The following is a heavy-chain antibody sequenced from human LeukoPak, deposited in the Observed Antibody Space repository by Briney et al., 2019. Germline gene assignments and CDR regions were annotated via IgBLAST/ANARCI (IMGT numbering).Heavy chain of an antibody. V-gene: IGHV3-72*01. CDR3: ASGSYSFDY. D-gene: IGHD3-10*01. CDR1: GFSFSAHF. CDR2: IRNKANSYTT. Sequence: GGSLRLSCAASGFSFSAHFMDWVRQASGKGLEWVGRIRNKANSYTTEYAASVKGRFSISRDDSKNSLYLQMNSLKIEDTAVYYCASGSYSFDYWGQGTLVTVSS. J-gene: IGHJ4*02.